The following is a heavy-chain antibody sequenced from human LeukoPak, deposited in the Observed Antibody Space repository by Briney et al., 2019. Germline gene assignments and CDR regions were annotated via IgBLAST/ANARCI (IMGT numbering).Heavy chain of an antibody. CDR2: ITSSSTYI. V-gene: IGHV3-21*01. CDR3: ARGYYHYYYMDV. Sequence: TGGSLRLSCAASGFTVINYSINWVRQAPGKGLGWVSSITSSSTYIYYADSVRGRFTISRDNAKNSLYLQMNSLRADDTAVYYCARGYYHYYYMDVWGKGTTVTVSS. J-gene: IGHJ6*03. CDR1: GFTVINYS.